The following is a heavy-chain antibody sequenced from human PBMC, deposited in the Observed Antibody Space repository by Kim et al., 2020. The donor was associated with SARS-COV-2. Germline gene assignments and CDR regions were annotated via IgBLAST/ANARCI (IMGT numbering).Heavy chain of an antibody. J-gene: IGHJ6*02. CDR2: IYPGDSDT. D-gene: IGHD5-12*01. CDR3: ARLQRDRNSGYDLRPHYYYGMDV. V-gene: IGHV5-51*01. Sequence: GESLKISCKGSGYSFTSYWIGWVRQMPGKGLEWMGIIYPGDSDTRYSPSFQGQVTISADKSISTAYLQWSSLKASDTAMYYCARLQRDRNSGYDLRPHYYYGMDVWGQGTTVTVSS. CDR1: GYSFTSYW.